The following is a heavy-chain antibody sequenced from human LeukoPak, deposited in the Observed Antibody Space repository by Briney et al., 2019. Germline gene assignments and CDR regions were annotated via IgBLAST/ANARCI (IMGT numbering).Heavy chain of an antibody. V-gene: IGHV1-46*01. J-gene: IGHJ5*02. D-gene: IGHD4/OR15-4a*01. CDR2: INPSGGST. CDR1: GYTFTSYY. CDR3: ARDRLASSANSPWFDP. Sequence: GASVKVSCKASGYTFTSYYMHWVRQAPGQGLEWMGIINPSGGSTSYAQKFQGRVTMTRGMSTSTVYMELSSLRSEDTAVYYCARDRLASSANSPWFDPWGRGTLVTVSS.